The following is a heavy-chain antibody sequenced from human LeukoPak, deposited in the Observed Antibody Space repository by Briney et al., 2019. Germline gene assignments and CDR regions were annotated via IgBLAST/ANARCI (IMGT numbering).Heavy chain of an antibody. D-gene: IGHD7-27*01. J-gene: IGHJ4*02. CDR2: TTNKANSYTS. Sequence: PGGSLRLSCAASGFAFSDHYMDWVRQAPGKGLEWVGRTTNKANSYTSEYAASVKGRFTISRGDSNYSLYLQMNSLRTEDTAVYYCVRVALGNGGEYDYWGQGTLVTVSS. CDR3: VRVALGNGGEYDY. CDR1: GFAFSDHY. V-gene: IGHV3-72*01.